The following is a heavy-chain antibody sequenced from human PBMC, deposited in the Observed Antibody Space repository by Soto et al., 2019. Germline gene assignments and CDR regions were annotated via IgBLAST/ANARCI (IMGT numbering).Heavy chain of an antibody. V-gene: IGHV1-18*01. J-gene: IGHJ4*01. D-gene: IGHD6-6*01. CDR3: SRGTSIPASGDY. CDR2: VSAYNGER. Sequence: QVQLVQSGAEVKKPGASVKVSCKASGYTFTNYGINWVRQAPGQGLEWLGWVSAYNGERRYAQRVQARVIMTTDTSTTTAYMELRSLRSDDTAVYYFSRGTSIPASGDYWGQGTRVTVSS. CDR1: GYTFTNYG.